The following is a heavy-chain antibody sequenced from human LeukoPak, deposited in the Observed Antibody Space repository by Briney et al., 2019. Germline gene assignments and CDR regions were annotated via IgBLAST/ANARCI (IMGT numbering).Heavy chain of an antibody. CDR1: GYTFSSFS. CDR2: ISVRSNYI. CDR3: VRLRRNSDTSGYYYYYDF. Sequence: KLGGSLRLSCASSGYTFSSFSINWVRQAPGKGLEWVSSISVRSNYIYYADSVRGRSTISRDDARDSLYLQMNSLRAEDTAVYYRVRLRRNSDTSGYYYYYDFWGQGTLVTVSS. V-gene: IGHV3-21*01. J-gene: IGHJ4*02. D-gene: IGHD3-22*01.